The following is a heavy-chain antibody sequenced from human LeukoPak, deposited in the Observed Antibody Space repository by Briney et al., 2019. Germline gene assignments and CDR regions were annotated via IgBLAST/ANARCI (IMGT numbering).Heavy chain of an antibody. D-gene: IGHD2-15*01. CDR3: ARDCSGGSCYLGY. J-gene: IGHJ4*01. V-gene: IGHV1-69*01. CDR1: GGTFSSYA. Sequence: SVKVSCKASGGTFSSYAISWVRQAPGQGLEWMGGIIPIFGTANYAQKFQGRVTITADESTSTAYMELSSLRSEDTAVYYCARDCSGGSCYLGYWGHGTLVTVSS. CDR2: IIPIFGTA.